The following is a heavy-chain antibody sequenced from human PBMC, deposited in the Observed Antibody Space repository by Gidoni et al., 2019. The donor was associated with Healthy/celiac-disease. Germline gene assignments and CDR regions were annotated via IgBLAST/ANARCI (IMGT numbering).Heavy chain of an antibody. CDR1: GFTFSSYS. V-gene: IGHV3-21*01. CDR3: ARDSVLEWELLPNWFDP. Sequence: EVQLVESGGGLVKPGGSRRLSGAAAGFTFSSYSMNWVRQAPGKGLEWVSSISSSSSYIYYAYSVKGRFTISRDNAKNSLYLQMNSLRAEDTAVYYCARDSVLEWELLPNWFDPWGQGTLVTVSS. CDR2: ISSSSSYI. D-gene: IGHD1-26*01. J-gene: IGHJ5*02.